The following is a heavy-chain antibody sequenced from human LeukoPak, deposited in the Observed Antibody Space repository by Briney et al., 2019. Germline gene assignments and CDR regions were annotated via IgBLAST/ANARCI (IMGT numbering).Heavy chain of an antibody. Sequence: GASVKVSCKASGYTFTSYYMHWVRQAPGLGLEWMGIINPSGGSTSYAQKFQGRVTMTRDTSTSTVYMELSSLRSEDTAVYYCARVLAKNWFDPWGQGTLVTVSS. J-gene: IGHJ5*02. V-gene: IGHV1-46*01. CDR3: ARVLAKNWFDP. CDR2: INPSGGST. CDR1: GYTFTSYY.